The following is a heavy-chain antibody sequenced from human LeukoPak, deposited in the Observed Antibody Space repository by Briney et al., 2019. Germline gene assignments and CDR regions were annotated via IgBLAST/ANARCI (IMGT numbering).Heavy chain of an antibody. CDR2: INPNSGGT. V-gene: IGHV1-2*02. CDR3: ARDQRPCCTNGVCYFDY. Sequence: ASVKVSCKASGYTFTGYYMHWVRQAPGQGLEWMGWINPNSGGTNYAQKFQGRVTMTRDTSISTAYMELSRLRSDDTAVYYCARDQRPCCTNGVCYFDYWGQGTLVTVSS. CDR1: GYTFTGYY. J-gene: IGHJ4*02. D-gene: IGHD2-8*01.